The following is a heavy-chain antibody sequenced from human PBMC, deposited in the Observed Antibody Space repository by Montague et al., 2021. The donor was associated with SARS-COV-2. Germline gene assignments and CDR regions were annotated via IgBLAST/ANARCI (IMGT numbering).Heavy chain of an antibody. Sequence: SLRLSCAASGFTFSSYAMHWVRQAPVKGLEWVAVISYDVSNKYYXDSXHGRFTISRDNSKNTLYLQMNSLRAEDTAVYYCARDLSGYSYGFDYWGQGTLVTVSS. CDR2: ISYDVSNK. CDR1: GFTFSSYA. CDR3: ARDLSGYSYGFDY. J-gene: IGHJ4*02. V-gene: IGHV3-30-3*01. D-gene: IGHD5-18*01.